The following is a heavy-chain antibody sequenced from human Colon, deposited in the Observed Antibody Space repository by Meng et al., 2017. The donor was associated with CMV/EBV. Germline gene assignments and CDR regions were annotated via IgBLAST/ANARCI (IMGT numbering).Heavy chain of an antibody. J-gene: IGHJ6*02. V-gene: IGHV1-2*02. CDR2: INPNSGGT. CDR1: GYTFTGYY. D-gene: IGHD6-19*01. CDR3: ARAGGLVWYYGMDV. Sequence: ASVKVSCKASGYTFTGYYMHWVRQAPGQGLEWMGSINPNSGGTNYAQKFQGRVTMTRDTSISTAYMELNRLRSDDTAVYYCARAGGLVWYYGMDVWGQGTTVTVSS.